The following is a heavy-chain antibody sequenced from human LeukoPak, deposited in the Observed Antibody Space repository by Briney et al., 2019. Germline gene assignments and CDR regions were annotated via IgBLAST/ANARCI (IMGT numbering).Heavy chain of an antibody. D-gene: IGHD2/OR15-2a*01. Sequence: PGGSLRLSCVVSGFTFSDHEMNWVRQAPGKGLEYVSYIRRSGSPTYSPHARKGRFTVSRDNAKNSMFLKMNALSAADTAVYYCARNLYDRHSFWGQGTGVPVSS. CDR3: ARNLYDRHSF. CDR1: GFTFSDHE. CDR2: IRRSGSPT. V-gene: IGHV3-48*03. J-gene: IGHJ4*02.